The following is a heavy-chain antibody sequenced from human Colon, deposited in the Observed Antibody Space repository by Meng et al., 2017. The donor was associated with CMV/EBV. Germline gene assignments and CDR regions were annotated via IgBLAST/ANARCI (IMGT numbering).Heavy chain of an antibody. Sequence: QLQLEESGPGLVKPSETLSLTCTVSGGSFTSNSYFWGWIRQPPGKGLEYIGSIYNSGSAYYNPSLKSRVTISLDTSKNQFSLKLSSVTAADTAMYYCARVVLNFFDYWGQGTLVTVSS. J-gene: IGHJ4*02. D-gene: IGHD3-10*02. CDR1: GGSFTSNSYF. CDR3: ARVVLNFFDY. V-gene: IGHV4-39*07. CDR2: IYNSGSA.